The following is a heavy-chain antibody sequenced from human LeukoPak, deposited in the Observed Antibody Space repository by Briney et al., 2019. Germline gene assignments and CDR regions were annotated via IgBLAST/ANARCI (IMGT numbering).Heavy chain of an antibody. CDR1: GGSFSGYY. V-gene: IGHV4-34*01. CDR2: INHSGST. Sequence: SETLSLTCAVYGGSFSGYYWSWIRQPPGKGLEWIGEINHSGSTNYLPSLKSRVTISVDTSKNQFSLKLSSVTAADTAVYYCARGRYSSSGTDFDYWVQGTLVTVSS. CDR3: ARGRYSSSGTDFDY. D-gene: IGHD6-13*01. J-gene: IGHJ4*02.